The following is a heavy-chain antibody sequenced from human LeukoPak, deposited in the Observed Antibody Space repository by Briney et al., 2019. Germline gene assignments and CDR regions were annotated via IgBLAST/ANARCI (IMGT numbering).Heavy chain of an antibody. Sequence: PGRSLRLSCAATGFTFSSYGMHWVRQAPGKGLEWVAVIRYDGSNKYYADSVKGRFTISRDNSKNTLYLQMNSLRAEDTAVYYCARDILTGNFDYWGQGTLVTVSS. CDR2: IRYDGSNK. CDR1: GFTFSSYG. J-gene: IGHJ4*02. D-gene: IGHD3-9*01. CDR3: ARDILTGNFDY. V-gene: IGHV3-33*01.